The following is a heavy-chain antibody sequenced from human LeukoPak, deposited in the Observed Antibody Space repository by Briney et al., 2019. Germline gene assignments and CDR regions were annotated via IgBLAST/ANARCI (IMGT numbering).Heavy chain of an antibody. D-gene: IGHD3-10*01. V-gene: IGHV3-15*01. CDR3: TTVPDGSDY. CDR2: IYSRTDGGTT. J-gene: IGHJ4*02. CDR1: GFTFSNAW. Sequence: GGSLSLSCAASGFTFSNAWLSWVRQAPGKGLEWVGRIYSRTDGGTTDYAAPVNGRFAISRDDSTNTLYLQMNSLKTEDTAVYYCTTVPDGSDYWGQGTLVTVSS.